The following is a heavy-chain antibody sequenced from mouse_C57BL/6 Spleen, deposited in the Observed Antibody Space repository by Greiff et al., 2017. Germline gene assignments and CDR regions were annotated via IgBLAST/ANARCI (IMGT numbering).Heavy chain of an antibody. CDR2: ISSGSSTI. CDR3: ARGGNYVIDY. V-gene: IGHV5-17*01. J-gene: IGHJ2*01. D-gene: IGHD2-1*01. Sequence: DVKLVESGGGLVKPGGSLKLSCAASGFTFSDYGMHWVRQAPEKGLEWVAYISSGSSTIYYADTVKGRFTISRDNAKNTLFLQMTSLRSEDTAMYYCARGGNYVIDYWGQGTTLTVSS. CDR1: GFTFSDYG.